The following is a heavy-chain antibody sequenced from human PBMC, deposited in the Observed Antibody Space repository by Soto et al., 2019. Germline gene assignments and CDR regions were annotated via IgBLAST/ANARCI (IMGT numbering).Heavy chain of an antibody. Sequence: QVQLQESGPGLVKPSQTLSLTCTVSGGSISSGGYYWSWIRQHPGKGLEWIGYIYYSGSTYYNPSLKSRVTISVDTSKNQFSLKLSSVTAADTAVYYCARRKRGYSGYDLGIDYWGQGTLVTVSS. CDR2: IYYSGST. J-gene: IGHJ4*02. D-gene: IGHD5-12*01. CDR3: ARRKRGYSGYDLGIDY. V-gene: IGHV4-31*03. CDR1: GGSISSGGYY.